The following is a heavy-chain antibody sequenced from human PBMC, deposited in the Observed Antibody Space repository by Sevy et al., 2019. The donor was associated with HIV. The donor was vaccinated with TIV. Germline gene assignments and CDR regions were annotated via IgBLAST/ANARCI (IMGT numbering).Heavy chain of an antibody. V-gene: IGHV4-38-2*02. D-gene: IGHD3-10*01. Sequence: SETLSLTCAVSGYSISSGYYWGWIRQPPGKGLEWIGSTYHSGSTYYNPSLKSRVTISVDTSKNQFSLKLSSVTAADTAVYYCARDKSGSPKNWFDPWGQGTLVTVSS. CDR1: GYSISSGYY. J-gene: IGHJ5*02. CDR3: ARDKSGSPKNWFDP. CDR2: TYHSGST.